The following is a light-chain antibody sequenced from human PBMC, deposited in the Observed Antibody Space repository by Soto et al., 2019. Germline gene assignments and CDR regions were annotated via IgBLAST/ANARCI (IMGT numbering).Light chain of an antibody. CDR1: QGLVYSDGNTY. J-gene: IGKJ2*01. Sequence: DVVMTQSPLSLPVTLGQPASISCRSSQGLVYSDGNTYLNWFQQRPCQSPRRLIYKVSNRDSGVPDRIIGIGSGTNFTLKISKVDAGDVSVYYTKQGSHCPYTFFQGTRLEIK. CDR3: KQGSHCPYT. CDR2: KVS. V-gene: IGKV2-30*01.